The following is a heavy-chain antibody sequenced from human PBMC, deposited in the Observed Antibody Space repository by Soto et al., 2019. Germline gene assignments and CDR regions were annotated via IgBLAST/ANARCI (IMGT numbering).Heavy chain of an antibody. Sequence: EVQLVESGGGLVKPGESLRLSCAASGFTFRTYSMNWVRQAPGKGLEWVSLISSSSSYIYYADSLKGRFTISRDNAKNSLYLEMNNLRAEDTAVYYCARCVSATAIKDHWGQGTLVTVSS. CDR2: ISSSSSYI. V-gene: IGHV3-21*01. CDR1: GFTFRTYS. J-gene: IGHJ4*02. D-gene: IGHD2-21*02. CDR3: ARCVSATAIKDH.